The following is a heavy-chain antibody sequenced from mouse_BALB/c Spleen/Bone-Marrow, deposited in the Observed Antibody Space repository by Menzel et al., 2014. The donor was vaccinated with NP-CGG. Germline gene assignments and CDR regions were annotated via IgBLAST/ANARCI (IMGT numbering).Heavy chain of an antibody. J-gene: IGHJ4*01. CDR2: ISNGGGST. V-gene: IGHV5-12*02. CDR1: GFTFSDYY. Sequence: EVKLQESGGGLVQPGGSLKLSCATSGFTFSDYYMYWVRQTPEKRLEWVAYISNGGGSTYYPGTVKGRFTISRDNAKNTLYLQMSRLKSEDTAMYYCARQNYRGAMDYWGQGTSVTVSS. CDR3: ARQNYRGAMDY. D-gene: IGHD2-14*01.